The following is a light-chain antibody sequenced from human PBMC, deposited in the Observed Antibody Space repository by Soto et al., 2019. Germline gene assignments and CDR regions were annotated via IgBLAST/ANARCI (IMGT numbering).Light chain of an antibody. CDR3: QQYNSYST. CDR2: KSS. J-gene: IGKJ1*01. CDR1: QSISSW. V-gene: IGKV1-5*03. Sequence: DIQMTQSPSTLSASVGDRVTITCRASQSISSWWAWYQQKPGKAPKLLIYKSSSLESGVPSRFSGSGSGTEFTLPIGSLQPDAFASYYCQQYNSYSTFGQGTKVEIK.